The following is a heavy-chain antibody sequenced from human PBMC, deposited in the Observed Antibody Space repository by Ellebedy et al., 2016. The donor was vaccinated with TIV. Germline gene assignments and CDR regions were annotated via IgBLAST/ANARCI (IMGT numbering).Heavy chain of an antibody. J-gene: IGHJ3*02. CDR1: GYSFPDYW. CDR3: ARSKYDAFDI. Sequence: GESLKISCKGSGYSFPDYWIAWVRQMPGRGLEWMGIIYPGDSETTYSPSFQGQVTISADKSISTAYLQWSSLKASDTAMYYCARSKYDAFDIWGQGTMVTVSS. V-gene: IGHV5-51*01. CDR2: IYPGDSET.